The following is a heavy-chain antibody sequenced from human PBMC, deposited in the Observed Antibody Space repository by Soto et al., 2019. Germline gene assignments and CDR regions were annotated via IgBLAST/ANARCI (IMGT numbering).Heavy chain of an antibody. V-gene: IGHV1-18*01. CDR2: ISAYNGNT. CDR3: ARVRGMGIYGDYAYYYYYGMDV. CDR1: GYTFTSYG. D-gene: IGHD4-17*01. J-gene: IGHJ6*02. Sequence: ASVKVSCKASGYTFTSYGISWVRQAPGQGLEWMGWISAYNGNTNYAQKLQGRVTMTTDTSTSTAYMELRSLRSDVTAVYYCARVRGMGIYGDYAYYYYYGMDVWGQGTTVTVSS.